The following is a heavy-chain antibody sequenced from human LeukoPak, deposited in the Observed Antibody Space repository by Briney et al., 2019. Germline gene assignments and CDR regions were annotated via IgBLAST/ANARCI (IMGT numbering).Heavy chain of an antibody. CDR3: ARGSITYGSGSYYLQTPYYYYGMDV. D-gene: IGHD3-10*01. V-gene: IGHV3-30-3*01. Sequence: RGALRLSRVASGFTLSSYAMHSVCQAPQEGLEWVSVISYDGSNEYYADSVKGGFTISTDNSKNTLYLQMNSLRAEDTAVYYCARGSITYGSGSYYLQTPYYYYGMDVWGQGTTVTVSS. J-gene: IGHJ6*02. CDR2: ISYDGSNE. CDR1: GFTLSSYA.